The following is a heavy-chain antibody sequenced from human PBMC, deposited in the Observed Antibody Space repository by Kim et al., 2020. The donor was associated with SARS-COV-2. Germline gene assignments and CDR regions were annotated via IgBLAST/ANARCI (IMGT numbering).Heavy chain of an antibody. CDR3: AKVGSTSFHFDY. V-gene: IGHV3-30*02. D-gene: IGHD2-2*01. J-gene: IGHJ4*02. Sequence: KYYADSVRGRVLISRDKSTHTLYLQMNSRMAEDTAVYYCAKVGSTSFHFDYWGQGTLVTFSS. CDR2: K.